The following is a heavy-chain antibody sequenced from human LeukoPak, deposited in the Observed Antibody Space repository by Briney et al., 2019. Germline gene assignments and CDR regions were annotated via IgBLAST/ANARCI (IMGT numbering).Heavy chain of an antibody. CDR1: GCTFTGYY. CDR2: INPNSGGT. J-gene: IGHJ3*02. D-gene: IGHD3-9*01. Sequence: ASVKVSCKASGCTFTGYYMHWVRQAPGQGLEWMGWINPNSGGTNYAQKFQGRVTMTRDTSISTAYMELSRLRSDDTAVYYCAREVLRYFDWPDGFDIWGQGTMVIVSS. V-gene: IGHV1-2*02. CDR3: AREVLRYFDWPDGFDI.